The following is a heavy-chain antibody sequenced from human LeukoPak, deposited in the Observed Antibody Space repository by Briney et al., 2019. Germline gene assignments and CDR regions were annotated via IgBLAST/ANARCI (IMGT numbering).Heavy chain of an antibody. CDR3: AKDGSWSCTD. CDR2: ISGSGGST. D-gene: IGHD2-8*02. Sequence: SGGSLRLSCAASGFTFSSYAMSWVRQAPGKGLEWVSAISGSGGSTYYADSVKGRFTISRDNSKRTLYLQMNSLRADDTAVYYCAKDGSWSCTDWGQGTLVTVSS. J-gene: IGHJ4*02. CDR1: GFTFSSYA. V-gene: IGHV3-23*01.